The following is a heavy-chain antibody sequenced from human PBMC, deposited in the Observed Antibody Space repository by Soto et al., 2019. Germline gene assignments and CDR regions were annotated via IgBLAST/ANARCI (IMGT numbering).Heavy chain of an antibody. Sequence: ASVKVSCKASGFSFTGYYIHWLRQAPGQGLEWMGWINAHSGGTEYAQKFQGRVTLTRDTSIATAYLTLTSLASDDTALYYCAKDLTRQLAYWLDPWGQGTQVTVSS. V-gene: IGHV1-2*02. CDR2: INAHSGGT. CDR3: AKDLTRQLAYWLDP. CDR1: GFSFTGYY. J-gene: IGHJ5*02. D-gene: IGHD6-6*01.